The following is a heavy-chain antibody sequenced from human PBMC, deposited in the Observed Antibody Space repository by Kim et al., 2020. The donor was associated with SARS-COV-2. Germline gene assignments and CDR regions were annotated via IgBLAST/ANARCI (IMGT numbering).Heavy chain of an antibody. V-gene: IGHV3-48*03. Sequence: GGSLRLSCAASGFTFSSYEMNWVRQAPGKGLEWVSYISSSGSTIYYADSVKGRFTISRDNAKNSLYLQMNSLRAEDTAVYYCAREILWFGESDYYGMDVWGQGTTVTVSS. CDR3: AREILWFGESDYYGMDV. CDR1: GFTFSSYE. CDR2: ISSSGSTI. J-gene: IGHJ6*02. D-gene: IGHD3-10*01.